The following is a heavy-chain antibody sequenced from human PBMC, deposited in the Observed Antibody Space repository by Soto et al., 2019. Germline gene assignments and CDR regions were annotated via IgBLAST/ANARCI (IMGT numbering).Heavy chain of an antibody. V-gene: IGHV5-51*01. D-gene: IGHD2-2*03. CDR2: FYPGDSTS. CDR3: ARIIGYCRNNDCSWTFDI. J-gene: IGHJ3*02. CDR1: GYSFISYW. Sequence: PGESLKISCKTSGYSFISYWVAWVRQKPGKGLEWMGTFYPGDSTSTYSPSFQGQVTISVDKSISTAYLHLSSLKASDTAMYYCARIIGYCRNNDCSWTFDIFGQGTTVTVS.